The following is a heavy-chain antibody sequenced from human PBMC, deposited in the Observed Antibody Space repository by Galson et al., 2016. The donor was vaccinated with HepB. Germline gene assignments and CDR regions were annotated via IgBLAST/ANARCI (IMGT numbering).Heavy chain of an antibody. V-gene: IGHV4-59*01. J-gene: IGHJ5*02. D-gene: IGHD6-19*01. CDR1: GGSMSSYY. CDR2: ISYDGDT. CDR3: VRDSLWSSGWHDLLDP. Sequence: LSLTCTVSGGSMSSYYWSWVRQPPGKGLEWIGHISYDGDTNDDPSLESRVSLSVDTSKYQFSLNLASVTAADTAVYYCVRDSLWSSGWHDLLDPWGQGTLVTVSS.